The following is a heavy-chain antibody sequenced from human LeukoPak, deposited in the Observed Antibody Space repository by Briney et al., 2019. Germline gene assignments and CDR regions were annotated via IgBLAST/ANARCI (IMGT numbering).Heavy chain of an antibody. Sequence: GGSLRLSCAASGFIFSNYWMHWVRQAPGKGLVWVSRVNSDGSSTSYVDSVKGRFTISRDNAKNTLYLQMNSLRAEDTAVYYCARGVWWFDPWGQGTQVTVS. V-gene: IGHV3-74*01. J-gene: IGHJ5*02. CDR1: GFIFSNYW. CDR3: ARGVWWFDP. D-gene: IGHD6-13*01. CDR2: VNSDGSST.